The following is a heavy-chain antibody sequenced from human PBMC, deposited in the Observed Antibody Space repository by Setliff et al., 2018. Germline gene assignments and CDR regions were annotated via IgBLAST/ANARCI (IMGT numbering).Heavy chain of an antibody. D-gene: IGHD3-16*01. CDR1: GFTYSFHW. J-gene: IGHJ4*02. Sequence: GSLRPPCAASGFTYSFHWMSWVRQAPDKGLEWVASINQDGGGESYVDSVKGRFTISRDNAKNSLYLQMNSLRVEDTAVYYCAKGGTHESDYWGQGTLVTVSS. CDR3: AKGGTHESDY. V-gene: IGHV3-7*03. CDR2: INQDGGGE.